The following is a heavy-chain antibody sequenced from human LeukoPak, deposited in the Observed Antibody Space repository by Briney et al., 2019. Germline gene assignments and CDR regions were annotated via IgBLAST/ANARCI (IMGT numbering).Heavy chain of an antibody. CDR2: ISSSGSTI. CDR1: GFTFSSYE. J-gene: IGHJ3*02. Sequence: GGSLRLSCAASGFTFSSYEMNWVRQAPGKGLEWVSYISSSGSTIYYADSVKGRFTISRDNAKNSLYLQMNSLRAEDPAVYYCARHRSGGSQDDAFDIWGQGTMVTVSS. V-gene: IGHV3-48*03. CDR3: ARHRSGGSQDDAFDI. D-gene: IGHD2-15*01.